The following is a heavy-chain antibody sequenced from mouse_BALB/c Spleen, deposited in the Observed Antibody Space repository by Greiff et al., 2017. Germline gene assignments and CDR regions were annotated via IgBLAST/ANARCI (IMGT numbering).Heavy chain of an antibody. V-gene: IGHV5-4*02. CDR3: ARVYDRYDEGAYYAMDY. Sequence: DVMLVESGGGLVKPGGSLKLSCAASGFTFSDYYMYWVRQTPEKRLEWVATISDGGSYTYYPDSVKGRFTISRDNAKNNLYLQMSSLKSEDTAMYYCARVYDRYDEGAYYAMDYWGQGTSVTVSS. CDR2: ISDGGSYT. J-gene: IGHJ4*01. D-gene: IGHD2-14*01. CDR1: GFTFSDYY.